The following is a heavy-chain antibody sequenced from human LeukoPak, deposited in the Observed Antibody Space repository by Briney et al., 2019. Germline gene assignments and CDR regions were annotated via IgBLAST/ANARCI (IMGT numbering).Heavy chain of an antibody. CDR1: GGSFSGYY. CDR3: ARDGPTSVL. Sequence: SETLSLTCAVYGGSFSGYYWSWIRQPPGKGLEWIGEINHSGSTNYNPSLKSRVTISVDTSKNQFSLKLSSVTAADTAVYYCARDGPTSVLWGQGTLVTVSS. D-gene: IGHD1-1*01. J-gene: IGHJ4*02. CDR2: INHSGST. V-gene: IGHV4-34*01.